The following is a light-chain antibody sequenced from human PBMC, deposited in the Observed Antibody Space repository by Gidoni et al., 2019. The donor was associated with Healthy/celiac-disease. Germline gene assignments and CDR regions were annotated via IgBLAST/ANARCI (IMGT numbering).Light chain of an antibody. V-gene: IGKV4-1*01. J-gene: IGKJ4*01. CDR3: QQYYSTPLT. Sequence: DIVMTQSPDSLVVSLGERATINCKSSQSVLYSSNNKNYLAWYQQKPGQPPKLLIYWASTRESGVPDRFSGSGSGTDVTLTISSLQAEDVAVYYCQQYYSTPLTCGGGTKVEIK. CDR2: WAS. CDR1: QSVLYSSNNKNY.